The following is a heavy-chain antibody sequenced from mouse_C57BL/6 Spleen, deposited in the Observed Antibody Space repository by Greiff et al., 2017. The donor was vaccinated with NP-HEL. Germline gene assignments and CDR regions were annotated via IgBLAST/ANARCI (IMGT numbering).Heavy chain of an antibody. D-gene: IGHD4-1*02. CDR3: LNWDENYAMDY. CDR2: IYPGDGDT. V-gene: IGHV1-82*01. Sequence: QVQLQQSGPELVKPGASVKISCKASGYAFSSPWMNWVKQRPGKGLEWIGRIYPGDGDTNYNGKFKGKATLTADKSSSTAYMQLSSLTSEDSAVYFGLNWDENYAMDYWGQGTSVTVAS. CDR1: GYAFSSPW. J-gene: IGHJ4*01.